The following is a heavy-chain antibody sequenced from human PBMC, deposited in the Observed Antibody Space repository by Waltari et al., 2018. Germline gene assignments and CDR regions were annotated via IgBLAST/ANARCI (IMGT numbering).Heavy chain of an antibody. Sequence: EVQLVESGGGLVQPGGSLRLSCAASGFSFNTFDMNWVRQGPGKGLGWVSYIRRGGSTRYYADSVKGRCTISTDNAKNSLYLQMNSLTVEDTGVYYCARSRSSIWGLDYWGQGIQVTVSS. CDR3: ARSRSSIWGLDY. J-gene: IGHJ4*02. CDR2: IRRGGSTR. D-gene: IGHD3-16*01. V-gene: IGHV3-48*03. CDR1: GFSFNTFD.